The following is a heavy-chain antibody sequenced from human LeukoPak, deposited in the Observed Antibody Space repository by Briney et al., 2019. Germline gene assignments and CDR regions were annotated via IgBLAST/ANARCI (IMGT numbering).Heavy chain of an antibody. J-gene: IGHJ4*02. Sequence: GGSLRLSCAASGFTFSSYTMYWVRQAPGKGLEWVAGISYDGSKKYYADSVKGRFTISRDNSKNTLFLQMNSLRAEDTAVYPCAREDYGDYYFDYWGQGTLVTVSS. CDR3: AREDYGDYYFDY. CDR2: ISYDGSKK. D-gene: IGHD4-17*01. V-gene: IGHV3-30*03. CDR1: GFTFSSYT.